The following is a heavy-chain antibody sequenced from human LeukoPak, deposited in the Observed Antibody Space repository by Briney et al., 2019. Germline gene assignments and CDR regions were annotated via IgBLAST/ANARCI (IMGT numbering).Heavy chain of an antibody. Sequence: SVKVSCKASGGTFSSYAISWVRQAPGQGLEWMGGIIPIFGTANYAQKFQGRVTITADESTSTAYMELSSLRSEDTAVYYCARTDYFGSGSYYNSYWGQGTRVTVSS. CDR2: IIPIFGTA. CDR1: GGTFSSYA. J-gene: IGHJ4*02. CDR3: ARTDYFGSGSYYNSY. V-gene: IGHV1-69*13. D-gene: IGHD3-10*01.